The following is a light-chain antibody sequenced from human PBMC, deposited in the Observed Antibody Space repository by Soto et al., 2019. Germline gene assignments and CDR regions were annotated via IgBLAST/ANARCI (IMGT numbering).Light chain of an antibody. CDR1: EPINTF. CDR2: GAS. CDR3: QQFFSAVLT. V-gene: IGKV1-39*01. Sequence: DIQLTQSPSSLSASLGDSITITCRASEPINTFLNWYQVQPGKAPRLLVYGASYLQVGVPVRFSGSGSGTLFTLTIDNLQREDLASYFCQQFFSAVLTFGGWT. J-gene: IGKJ4*01.